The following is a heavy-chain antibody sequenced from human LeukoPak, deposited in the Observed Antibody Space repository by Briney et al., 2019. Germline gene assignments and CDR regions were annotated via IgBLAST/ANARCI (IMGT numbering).Heavy chain of an antibody. CDR1: GYTFTFYY. J-gene: IGHJ6*03. V-gene: IGHV1-2*02. Sequence: ASVKVSCKASGYTFTFYYIHWVRLAPGQGLEWMGCVIPRSGGTTFAQNFQGRVAMTTDTSISTAYMELTRLTTDDTAVYYCARDKNLRNYYYRDVCGKGNTVTVSS. CDR3: ARDKNLRNYYYRDV. CDR2: VIPRSGGT.